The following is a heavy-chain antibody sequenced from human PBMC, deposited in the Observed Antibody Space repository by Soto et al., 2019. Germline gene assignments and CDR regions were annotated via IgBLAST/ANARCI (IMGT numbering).Heavy chain of an antibody. CDR2: ISSSSSYI. J-gene: IGHJ4*02. CDR1: GFTFSSYS. CDR3: ARDMEDIPADPPQPFDY. D-gene: IGHD2-15*01. V-gene: IGHV3-21*01. Sequence: GGSLRLSCAASGFTFSSYSMNWVRQAPGKGLEWVSSISSSSSYIYYADSVKGRFTISRDNAKNSLYLQMNSLRAEDTAVYYCARDMEDIPADPPQPFDYWGQGTLVTVSS.